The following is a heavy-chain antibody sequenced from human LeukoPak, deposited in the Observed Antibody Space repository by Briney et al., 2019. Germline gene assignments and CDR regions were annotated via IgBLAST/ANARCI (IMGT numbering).Heavy chain of an antibody. V-gene: IGHV4-34*01. Sequence: PSETLSPTCAVYGGSFSGYYWSWIRQPPGKGLEWIGEINHSGSTNYNPSLKSRVTISVDTSRNQFSLKLSSVTAADTAVYYCAREFIAASPIVAFDIWGQGTMVTVSS. J-gene: IGHJ3*02. CDR3: AREFIAASPIVAFDI. CDR2: INHSGST. D-gene: IGHD6-25*01. CDR1: GGSFSGYY.